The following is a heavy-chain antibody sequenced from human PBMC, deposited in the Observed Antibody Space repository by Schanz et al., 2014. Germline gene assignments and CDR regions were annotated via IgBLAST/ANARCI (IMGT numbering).Heavy chain of an antibody. CDR2: INSDDTTK. D-gene: IGHD5-12*01. CDR3: ARDGGRDGYNLAFDV. Sequence: EVQLVESGGGLVQPGGSLRLSCAASGFTVSINYMSWVRQAPGKGLEWVSRINSDDTTKTYADSVKGRFTISRDNGEDTTYLQMNSLRAEDTAVYFCARDGGRDGYNLAFDVWGQGTLVTVSS. V-gene: IGHV3-74*03. CDR1: GFTVSINY. J-gene: IGHJ3*01.